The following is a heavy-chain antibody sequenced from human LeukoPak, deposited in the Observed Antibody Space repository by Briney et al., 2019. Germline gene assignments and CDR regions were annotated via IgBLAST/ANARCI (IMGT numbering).Heavy chain of an antibody. CDR2: ISGSGDST. CDR1: GFTFSSYA. Sequence: PGGSLRLSCAASGFTFSSYAMSWVRQAPGKGLEWVSAISGSGDSTYSTDSVKGRFTISRDNSKNTLYLQMKSLRAEDTALYYCAKDLSYGMDVWGQGTTVTVSS. D-gene: IGHD3-9*01. CDR3: AKDLSYGMDV. J-gene: IGHJ6*02. V-gene: IGHV3-23*01.